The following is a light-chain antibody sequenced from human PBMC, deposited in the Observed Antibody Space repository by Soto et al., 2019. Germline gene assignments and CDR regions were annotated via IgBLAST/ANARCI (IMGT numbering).Light chain of an antibody. J-gene: IGKJ2*01. V-gene: IGKV1-39*01. CDR3: QQSYSTPYT. Sequence: DIQMTQAPSSLSASVGDRVTITCRASQSISNYLKWYQQKPGKAPKLLIYAASSLQSGVPSRFSGSGSGTDFTLTISSLQPEDFATYYCQQSYSTPYTFGQGTTLEIK. CDR1: QSISNY. CDR2: AAS.